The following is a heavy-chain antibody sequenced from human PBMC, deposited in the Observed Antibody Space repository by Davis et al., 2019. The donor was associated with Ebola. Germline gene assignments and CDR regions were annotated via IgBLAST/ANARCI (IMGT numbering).Heavy chain of an antibody. V-gene: IGHV1-8*02. Sequence: ASVQVSCKASGGTLSSYAISWVRQATGQGLEWMGWMNPNSGNTGYAQKFQGRVTMTRNTSISTAYMELGSLRSEDTAVYYCARGLGSGGSRGYWGQGTLVTVSS. J-gene: IGHJ4*02. CDR3: ARGLGSGGSRGY. CDR1: GGTLSSYA. D-gene: IGHD2-15*01. CDR2: MNPNSGNT.